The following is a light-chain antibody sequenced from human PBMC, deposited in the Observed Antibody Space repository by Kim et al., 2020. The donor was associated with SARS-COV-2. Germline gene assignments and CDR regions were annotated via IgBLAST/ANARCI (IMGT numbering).Light chain of an antibody. CDR2: DVS. V-gene: IGLV2-14*03. J-gene: IGLJ3*02. Sequence: ITISCTGTSSDVGGYNYVSWYQQHPGKAPKLMIYDVSNRPSGVSNRFSGSKSGNTASLTISGLQAEDEADYYCSSYTSSSTLNWVFGGGTKLTVL. CDR3: SSYTSSSTLNWV. CDR1: SSDVGGYNY.